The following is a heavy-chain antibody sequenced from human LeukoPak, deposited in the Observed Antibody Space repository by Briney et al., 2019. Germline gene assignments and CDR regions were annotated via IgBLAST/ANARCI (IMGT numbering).Heavy chain of an antibody. CDR1: GFTFSSYA. V-gene: IGHV3-30*01. CDR3: ARDRLTHSISPYYFDY. CDR2: ISYDGSNK. D-gene: IGHD4-11*01. Sequence: GGSLRLSCAASGFTFSSYAMHWVRQAPGKGLEWVAVISYDGSNKYYADSVKGRFTISRDNSKNTLYLQMNSLRAEDTAVYYCARDRLTHSISPYYFDYWGQGTLVTVSS. J-gene: IGHJ4*02.